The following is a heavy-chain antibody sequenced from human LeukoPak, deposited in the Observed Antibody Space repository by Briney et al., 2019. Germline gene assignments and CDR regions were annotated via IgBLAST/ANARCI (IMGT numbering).Heavy chain of an antibody. CDR1: GYTFTSYG. Sequence: WASVKVPCKASGYTFTSYGINWVRQATGQGLEWMGWMNPNSGNTGYAQKFQGRVTMTRNTSISTAYMELSSLRSEDTAVYYCASQSGYSSSWTLSTYYYGMDVWGQGTTVTVSS. CDR2: MNPNSGNT. CDR3: ASQSGYSSSWTLSTYYYGMDV. J-gene: IGHJ6*02. V-gene: IGHV1-8*01. D-gene: IGHD6-13*01.